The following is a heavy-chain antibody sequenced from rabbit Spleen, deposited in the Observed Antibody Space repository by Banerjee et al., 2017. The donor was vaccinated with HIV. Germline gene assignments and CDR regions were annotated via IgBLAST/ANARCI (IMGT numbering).Heavy chain of an antibody. CDR3: ARDLPDIIGWNFGF. D-gene: IGHD1-1*01. J-gene: IGHJ3*01. CDR2: INTITGKA. CDR1: GIDLMSIAM. Sequence: QEQLKETGGGLVQPGGSLTLSCKASGIDLMSIAMSWVRQAPGKGLEWIGCINTITGKAVYVTWAKGRFTISRASSTTVFLQMTSLTAADTATYFCARDLPDIIGWNFGFWGPGTLVTVS. V-gene: IGHV1S45*01.